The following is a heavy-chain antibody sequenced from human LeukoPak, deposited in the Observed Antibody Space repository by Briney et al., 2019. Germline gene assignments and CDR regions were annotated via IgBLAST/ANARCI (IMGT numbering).Heavy chain of an antibody. J-gene: IGHJ1*01. Sequence: SETLSLTCTVSGGSISSYYWSWIRQPAGKGLEWIGRIYTSGSPNYNPSLKSRVTMTVDTSKNQFSLKLSSVTAPETAVYCCARDAGIYAYFQHWGQGTLVTVSS. D-gene: IGHD5-12*01. CDR3: ARDAGIYAYFQH. CDR2: IYTSGSP. CDR1: GGSISSYY. V-gene: IGHV4-4*07.